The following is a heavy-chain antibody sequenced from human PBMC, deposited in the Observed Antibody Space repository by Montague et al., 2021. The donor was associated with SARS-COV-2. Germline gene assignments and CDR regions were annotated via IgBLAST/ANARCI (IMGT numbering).Heavy chain of an antibody. D-gene: IGHD3-9*01. CDR1: GFSLSTSGMC. V-gene: IGHV2-70*01. J-gene: IGHJ4*02. CDR2: IDWDDDK. Sequence: PALVKPTQTLTLTCTFSGFSLSTSGMCVSWIRQPPGKALEWLALIDWDDDKFYRTSLKTRLTISKDTSKNQVVLTVTNMDPVDTATYYCARVRYFDTTFDYWGQGTLVTVSS. CDR3: ARVRYFDTTFDY.